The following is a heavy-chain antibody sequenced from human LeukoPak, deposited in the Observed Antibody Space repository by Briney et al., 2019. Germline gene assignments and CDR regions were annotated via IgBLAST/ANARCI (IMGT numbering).Heavy chain of an antibody. Sequence: PGGSLRLSCAASGLTFSNYAMSWVRQTPGKGLEWVSSISGSGDSTYYADSVKGRFTISRDNAKNFLYLQMNSLRAEDTAFYYCAKDRTEYYDLLTGSYTAFDMWGQGTLVTVSS. CDR2: ISGSGDST. D-gene: IGHD3-9*01. J-gene: IGHJ3*02. V-gene: IGHV3-23*01. CDR1: GLTFSNYA. CDR3: AKDRTEYYDLLTGSYTAFDM.